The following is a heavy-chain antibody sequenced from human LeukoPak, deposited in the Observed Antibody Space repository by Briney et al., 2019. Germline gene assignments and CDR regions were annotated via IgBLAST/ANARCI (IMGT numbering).Heavy chain of an antibody. Sequence: SETLSLTCTVSGCSISSSSYYWGWIRQPPGKGLEWIGSIYYSGSPYYNPSRKSRVTISVDTSKNQFSLKLSSVTAADTAVYYCARDGVYDYVWGSYDAFDIWGQGTMVTVSS. D-gene: IGHD3-16*01. V-gene: IGHV4-39*07. J-gene: IGHJ3*02. CDR1: GCSISSSSYY. CDR2: IYYSGSP. CDR3: ARDGVYDYVWGSYDAFDI.